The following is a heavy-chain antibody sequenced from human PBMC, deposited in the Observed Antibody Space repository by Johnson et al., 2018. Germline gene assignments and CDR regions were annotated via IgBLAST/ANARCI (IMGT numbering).Heavy chain of an antibody. Sequence: VQLVESGGGLVQPGRSLRLSCAASGFTFDDYAMHWVRQAPGKGLEWVSGISWNSGSIGYADSVKGRFTISRDNAKNSLYLQMNSLRAEDTALYYCARDRTGWGLQGGWFDPWGQGTLVTVSS. D-gene: IGHD1-26*01. CDR3: ARDRTGWGLQGGWFDP. CDR2: ISWNSGSI. CDR1: GFTFDDYA. J-gene: IGHJ5*02. V-gene: IGHV3-9*01.